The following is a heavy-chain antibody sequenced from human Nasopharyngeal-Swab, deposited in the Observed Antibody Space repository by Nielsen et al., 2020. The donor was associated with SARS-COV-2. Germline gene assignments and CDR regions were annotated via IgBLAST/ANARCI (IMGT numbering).Heavy chain of an antibody. CDR3: ARVILWAFDY. CDR2: INIDGSRT. J-gene: IGHJ4*02. V-gene: IGHV3-74*01. D-gene: IGHD3-10*01. CDR1: GFTFTNYW. Sequence: GESLKISCAVSGFTFTNYWMHWVRRTPGKGLVWVSRINIDGSRTGYADSVKGRFTISRDNAKNTLFLQMNSLRAEDTAVYYCARVILWAFDYWGQGTLVTVSS.